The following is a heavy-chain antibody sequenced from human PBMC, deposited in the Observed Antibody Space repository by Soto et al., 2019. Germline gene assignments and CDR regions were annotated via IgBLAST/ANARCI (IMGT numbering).Heavy chain of an antibody. CDR1: GFTFDDYA. J-gene: IGHJ6*02. Sequence: GSLRLSCAASGFTFDDYAMHWVRQAPGKGLEWVSLISWDGGSTYYADSVKGRFTISRDNSKNSLYLQMNSLRAEDTALYYCAKDIGSGLSLRAGRDYYYGMDVWGQGTTVTVSS. CDR2: ISWDGGST. D-gene: IGHD3-10*01. V-gene: IGHV3-43D*04. CDR3: AKDIGSGLSLRAGRDYYYGMDV.